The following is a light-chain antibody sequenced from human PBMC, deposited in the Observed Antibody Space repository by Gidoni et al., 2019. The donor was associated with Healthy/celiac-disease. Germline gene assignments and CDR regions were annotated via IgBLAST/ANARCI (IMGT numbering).Light chain of an antibody. Sequence: EIVMTQSPATLSVSPGDRATLSCRASQCVSSNLTWYQQKPGQAPRLLIYGASTMATGIPARFSGSGSGTEFTLTISSLQSEDFAVYYCQQYDNCPPWTFGQGTKVEIK. V-gene: IGKV3-15*01. CDR2: GAS. CDR3: QQYDNCPPWT. CDR1: QCVSSN. J-gene: IGKJ1*01.